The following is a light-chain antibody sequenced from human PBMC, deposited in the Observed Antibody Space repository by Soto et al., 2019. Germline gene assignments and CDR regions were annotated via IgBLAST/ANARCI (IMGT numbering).Light chain of an antibody. CDR3: QQVNSSPFT. Sequence: DIQLTQSPSSLSASIGDRVTITCRASKGMSNYLAWYQQKPGKAPKLLIFAASTLQSGVPSRFSGSGSGTEFTLTISSLQPEDFATYWCQQVNSSPFTFGPGTKVDIK. V-gene: IGKV1-9*01. CDR2: AAS. J-gene: IGKJ3*01. CDR1: KGMSNY.